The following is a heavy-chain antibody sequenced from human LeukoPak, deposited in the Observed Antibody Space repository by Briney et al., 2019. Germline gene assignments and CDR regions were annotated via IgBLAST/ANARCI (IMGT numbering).Heavy chain of an antibody. CDR2: IWYDGSNK. D-gene: IGHD6-6*01. V-gene: IGHV3-33*01. CDR3: ARDRVYSSSRTIDY. J-gene: IGHJ4*02. CDR1: GFTFSSYG. Sequence: GGSLRLSCAASGFTFSSYGMHWVRQAPGKGLEWVAVIWYDGSNKYYADSVKGRFTISRDNSKNTLYPQMNSLRAEDTAVYYCARDRVYSSSRTIDYWGQGTLVTVSS.